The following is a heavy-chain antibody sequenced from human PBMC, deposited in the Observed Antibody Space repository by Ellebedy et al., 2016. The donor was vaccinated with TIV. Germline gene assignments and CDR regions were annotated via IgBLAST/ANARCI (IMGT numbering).Heavy chain of an antibody. V-gene: IGHV3-30*04. CDR1: GFTFSHYF. Sequence: GESLKISCAASGFTFSHYFMHWVRQAPGKGLEWVAVISYDGSHKFYADSVEGRSTISRDNSRNKLYLQMNSLRPEDTAFYSCAGKIEGFDYWGQGTLVIVSS. J-gene: IGHJ4*02. CDR2: ISYDGSHK. CDR3: AGKIEGFDY.